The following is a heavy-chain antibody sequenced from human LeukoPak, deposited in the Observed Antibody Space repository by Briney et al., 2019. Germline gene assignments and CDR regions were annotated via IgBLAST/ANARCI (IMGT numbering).Heavy chain of an antibody. Sequence: SETLSLTCTVSGYSISSGYYWGWIRQPPGKGLEWIGSIYHSGNTYYNPSLKSRVTISVDTSKNQFSLKLSSVTAADTAVYYCARDRGYSGYDSAVYWGQGTLVTVSS. V-gene: IGHV4-38-2*02. J-gene: IGHJ4*02. D-gene: IGHD5-12*01. CDR1: GYSISSGYY. CDR2: IYHSGNT. CDR3: ARDRGYSGYDSAVY.